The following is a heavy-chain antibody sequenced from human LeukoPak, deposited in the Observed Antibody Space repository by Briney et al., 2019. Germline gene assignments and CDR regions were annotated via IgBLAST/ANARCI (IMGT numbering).Heavy chain of an antibody. Sequence: PGGSLRLSCAASGFTFSSYAMHWVRQAPGKGLEWVAFIRYDGSNKYYADSVKGRFTISRDNSKNTLYLQMNSLRAEDTAVYYCARSLSGSYLGGVDYWGQGTLVTVSS. D-gene: IGHD1-26*01. V-gene: IGHV3-30*04. CDR3: ARSLSGSYLGGVDY. CDR1: GFTFSSYA. J-gene: IGHJ4*02. CDR2: IRYDGSNK.